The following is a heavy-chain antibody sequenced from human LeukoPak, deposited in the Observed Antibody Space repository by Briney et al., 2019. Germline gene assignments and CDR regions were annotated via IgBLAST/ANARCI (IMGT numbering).Heavy chain of an antibody. CDR3: ARRGYTSGLDY. CDR1: RFTFSSFE. V-gene: IGHV3-48*03. D-gene: IGHD5-18*01. Sequence: GGSLRLSCAASRFTFSSFEMNWVRQAPGKGLEWVSYISSSGRTIYYADSVKGQFTISRDNAKNSLYLQVNSLRAEDTAVYYCARRGYTSGLDYWGQGTLVTVSS. CDR2: ISSSGRTI. J-gene: IGHJ4*02.